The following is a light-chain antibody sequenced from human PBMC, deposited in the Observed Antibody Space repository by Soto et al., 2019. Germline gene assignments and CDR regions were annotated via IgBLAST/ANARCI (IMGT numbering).Light chain of an antibody. V-gene: IGLV2-8*01. J-gene: IGLJ1*01. Sequence: QSVLTQPPSASGSPGQSVAISCTGTSSDVGGYNYVSWYQQHPGKAPKLMIYEVNKRPSGVPDRFSGSKSDNTASLTVSGLQAEDEPDYYCSSYAGSSNVFGTGTKVTVL. CDR3: SSYAGSSNV. CDR1: SSDVGGYNY. CDR2: EVN.